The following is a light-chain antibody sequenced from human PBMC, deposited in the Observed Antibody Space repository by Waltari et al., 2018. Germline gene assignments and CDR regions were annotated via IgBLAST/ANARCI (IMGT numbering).Light chain of an antibody. CDR2: GVS. J-gene: IGLJ3*02. Sequence: QSALTQPPSVSGSPGQSITLSCTGTNRDIGVHNYVSWYQQHPGKAPKLILYGVSKRPSGVSNRCSGSKADNTASLTISGVQAGDEADYYCSSYTTRDTWLFGGGTKVTVL. CDR1: NRDIGVHNY. CDR3: SSYTTRDTWL. V-gene: IGLV2-14*03.